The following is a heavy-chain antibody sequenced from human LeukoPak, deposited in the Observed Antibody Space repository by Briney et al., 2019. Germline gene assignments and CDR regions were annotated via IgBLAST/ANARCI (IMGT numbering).Heavy chain of an antibody. CDR1: GYSISSGYY. J-gene: IGHJ6*04. CDR3: ARCGSGSYYTYYYYGMDV. V-gene: IGHV4-38-2*01. Sequence: SETLSLTCAVSGYSISSGYYWGWIRPPPGKGLEWIGSIYHSGSTYYNPSLKSRVTISVDTSKNQFSLKLSSVTAADTAVYYCARCGSGSYYTYYYYGMDVWGKGTTVTVSS. CDR2: IYHSGST. D-gene: IGHD3-10*01.